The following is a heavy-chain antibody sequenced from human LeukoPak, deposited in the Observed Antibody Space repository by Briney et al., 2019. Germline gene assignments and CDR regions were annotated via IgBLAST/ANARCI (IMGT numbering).Heavy chain of an antibody. CDR2: ISAYNGNT. J-gene: IGHJ4*02. CDR3: ARATLESSGYYFDDY. D-gene: IGHD3-22*01. CDR1: GYTFTSYG. V-gene: IGHV1-18*01. Sequence: ASVKVSCKASGYTFTSYGISWVRQAPGQGLEWMGWISAYNGNTNYAQKLQGRVTMTTDTSTSTAYMELRSLRSDDTAVYYCARATLESSGYYFDDYWGQGTLVTVSS.